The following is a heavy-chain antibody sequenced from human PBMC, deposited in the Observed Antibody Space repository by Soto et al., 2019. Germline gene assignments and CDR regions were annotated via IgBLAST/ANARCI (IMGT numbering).Heavy chain of an antibody. J-gene: IGHJ4*02. V-gene: IGHV1-2*02. CDR2: INPNSGGT. CDR3: ARGPGRFAFDF. D-gene: IGHD1-26*01. CDR1: GYTFTGFY. Sequence: QVQLVQSGAEVKKPGASVRVSCKTSGYTFTGFYMHWVRQAPGQGPEWMGWINPNSGGTNYAQKFQGRFNIIRDTSINTAYMDLSSLTSDDTAMYYCARGPGRFAFDFWGQGTLVTVAS.